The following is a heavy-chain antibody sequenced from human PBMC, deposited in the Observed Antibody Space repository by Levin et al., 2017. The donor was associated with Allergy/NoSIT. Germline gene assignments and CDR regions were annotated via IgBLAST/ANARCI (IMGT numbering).Heavy chain of an antibody. Sequence: GGSLRLSCAASGFPFTSAWMIWVRQTPGKGLEWIGHVKTQTEGGTTNYPAPVRGRFIISRDDSRNMVYLEMSSLKTEDTGVYYCVTDIPGRGDGEFDYWGQGTLVTVSS. V-gene: IGHV3-15*05. CDR2: VKTQTEGGTT. D-gene: IGHD2-2*01. CDR3: VTDIPGRGDGEFDY. J-gene: IGHJ4*02. CDR1: GFPFTSAW.